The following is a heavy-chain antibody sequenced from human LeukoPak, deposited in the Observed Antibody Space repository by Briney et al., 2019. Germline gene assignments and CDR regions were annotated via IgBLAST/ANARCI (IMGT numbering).Heavy chain of an antibody. CDR3: ARARSGYDSHYFDY. Sequence: ASVKVSCKASGHTLTGYYMHWVRQAPGQGLEWMGRINPNSGGTSYAQKFQGRVTMTRDTSISTAYMELSRLRSDDTAVYYCARARSGYDSHYFDYWGQGTLVTVSS. CDR2: INPNSGGT. D-gene: IGHD5-12*01. V-gene: IGHV1-2*06. J-gene: IGHJ4*02. CDR1: GHTLTGYY.